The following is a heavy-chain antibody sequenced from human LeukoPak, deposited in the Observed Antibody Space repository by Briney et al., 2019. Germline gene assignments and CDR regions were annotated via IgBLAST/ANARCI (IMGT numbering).Heavy chain of an antibody. D-gene: IGHD3-3*01. CDR2: INHSGST. J-gene: IGHJ6*02. CDR1: GGSFSGYY. CDR3: ARIRDQSLRFRGAHYGMDV. V-gene: IGHV4-34*01. Sequence: SETLSLTCAVYGGSFSGYYWSWIRQPPGKGLEWIGEINHSGSTNYNPSLKSRVTISVDTSKNQFSLKLSSVTAADTAVYYCARIRDQSLRFRGAHYGMDVWGQGTTVTVSS.